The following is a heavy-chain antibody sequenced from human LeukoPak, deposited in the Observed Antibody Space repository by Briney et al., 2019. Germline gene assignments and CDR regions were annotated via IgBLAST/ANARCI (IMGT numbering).Heavy chain of an antibody. Sequence: SETLSLTCAVYGGSLSGYYWSWIRQPPGKGLEWIGEINHSGSTNYNPSLKSRVTISVDTSKNQFSLKLSSVTAADTAVYYCARGPGYSSSYYFDYWGQGTLVTVSS. CDR1: GGSLSGYY. CDR3: ARGPGYSSSYYFDY. D-gene: IGHD6-13*01. CDR2: INHSGST. V-gene: IGHV4-34*01. J-gene: IGHJ4*02.